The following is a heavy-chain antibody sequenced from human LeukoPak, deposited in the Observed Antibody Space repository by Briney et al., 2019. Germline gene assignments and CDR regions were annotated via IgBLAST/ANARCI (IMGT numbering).Heavy chain of an antibody. Sequence: GGSLRLSCSASGFTFSRYAMHWVRQAPGKGLEYVSAISANGGSTYYADPVKGRFTISRDNSKNTLSLQMSSLRAEDTAVYYCVKDDSYYYDSGGYPTWGQGTMVTVSS. CDR1: GFTFSRYA. CDR2: ISANGGST. V-gene: IGHV3-64D*06. D-gene: IGHD3-22*01. J-gene: IGHJ3*01. CDR3: VKDDSYYYDSGGYPT.